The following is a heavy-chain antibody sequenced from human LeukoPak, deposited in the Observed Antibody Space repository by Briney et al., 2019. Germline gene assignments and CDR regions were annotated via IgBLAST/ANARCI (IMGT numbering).Heavy chain of an antibody. CDR2: ISSSSSYI. Sequence: VGSLRLSCAASGFTFSSYSMNWVRQAPGEGLEWVSSISSSSSYIYYADSVKGRFTISRDNAKNSLYLQMNSLRAEDTAVYYCARDAGVGSYLYWGQGTLVTVSS. CDR1: GFTFSSYS. CDR3: ARDAGVGSYLY. D-gene: IGHD1-26*01. J-gene: IGHJ4*02. V-gene: IGHV3-21*01.